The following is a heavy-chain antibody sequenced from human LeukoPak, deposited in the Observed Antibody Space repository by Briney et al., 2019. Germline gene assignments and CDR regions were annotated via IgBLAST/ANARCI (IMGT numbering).Heavy chain of an antibody. CDR1: GYTFTGYY. J-gene: IGHJ5*02. V-gene: IGHV1-18*04. CDR2: ISTYNGNT. CDR3: ARDLQQLGSNWFDP. Sequence: ASVKVSCKASGYTFTGYYMHWVRQAPGQGLEWMGWISTYNGNTNYAQKLQGRVTMTTDTSTSTAYMELRSLRSDDTAVYYCARDLQQLGSNWFDPWGQGTLVTVSS. D-gene: IGHD6-13*01.